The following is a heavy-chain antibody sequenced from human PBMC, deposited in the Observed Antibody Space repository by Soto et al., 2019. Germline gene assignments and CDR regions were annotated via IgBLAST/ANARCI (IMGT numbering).Heavy chain of an antibody. V-gene: IGHV1-2*02. Sequence: QVQLVQSGAEVKKPGASVKVSCKVSGYTLTELSMHWVRQAPGKGLEWMGWINPNSGGTNYAQKFQGRVTMTRDTSISTAYMELSRLRSDDTAVYYCARGLAAAGRPYFGYWGQGTLVTVSS. D-gene: IGHD6-13*01. CDR2: INPNSGGT. CDR3: ARGLAAAGRPYFGY. J-gene: IGHJ4*02. CDR1: GYTLTELS.